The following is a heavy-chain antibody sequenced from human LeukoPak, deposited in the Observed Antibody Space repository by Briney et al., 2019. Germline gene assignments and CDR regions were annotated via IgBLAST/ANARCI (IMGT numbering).Heavy chain of an antibody. J-gene: IGHJ5*02. CDR1: GFTFSSYS. CDR3: ARRARYYYGSGSSNWFDP. Sequence: PGGSLRLSCAASGFTFSSYSMNWVRQAPGKGLEWVSYISSSSSTIYYADSVKGRFTISRDNAKNSLYLQMNSLRAEDTAVYYCARRARYYYGSGSSNWFDPWGQGTLVTVSS. V-gene: IGHV3-48*01. CDR2: ISSSSSTI. D-gene: IGHD3-10*01.